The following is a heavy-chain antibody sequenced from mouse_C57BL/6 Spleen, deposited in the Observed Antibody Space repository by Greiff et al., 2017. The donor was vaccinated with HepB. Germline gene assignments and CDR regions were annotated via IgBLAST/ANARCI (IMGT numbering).Heavy chain of an antibody. Sequence: DVKLVESGEGLVKPGGSLKLSCAASGFTFSSYAMSWVRQTPEKRLEWVAYISSGGDYIYYADTVKGRFTISIDNARNTLCLQMSSLKSEDTSMYYCTSNYVYAMDYWGQGTSVTVSS. CDR3: TSNYVYAMDY. D-gene: IGHD2-1*01. V-gene: IGHV5-9-1*02. J-gene: IGHJ4*01. CDR2: ISSGGDYI. CDR1: GFTFSSYA.